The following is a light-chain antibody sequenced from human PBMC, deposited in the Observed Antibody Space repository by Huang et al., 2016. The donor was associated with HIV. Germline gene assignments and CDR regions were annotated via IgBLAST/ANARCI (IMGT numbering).Light chain of an antibody. Sequence: DIQMTQSPSSLSASVGDRVTITCRARQAISNYSAWYQQKPGKVPKLLIYAASTLQSGVPSRFSGSGSGTEFTLTISSLQPEDVATYYCQKYDSAPRTFGQGTKVEIK. V-gene: IGKV1-27*01. CDR3: QKYDSAPRT. CDR2: AAS. CDR1: QAISNY. J-gene: IGKJ1*01.